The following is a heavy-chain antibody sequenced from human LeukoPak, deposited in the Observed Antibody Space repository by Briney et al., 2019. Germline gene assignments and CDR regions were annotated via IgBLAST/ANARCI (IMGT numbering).Heavy chain of an antibody. V-gene: IGHV1-69*13. Sequence: GASVKVSCKASGGTFSSYAISWVRQAPGQGLEWMGGIIPIFGTANYAQKFQGRVTITADESTSTAYMELSSLRSEDTAVYYCARSRRNDYYYYMDVWGKGTTVTISS. CDR3: ARSRRNDYYYYMDV. D-gene: IGHD4-11*01. CDR2: IIPIFGTA. J-gene: IGHJ6*03. CDR1: GGTFSSYA.